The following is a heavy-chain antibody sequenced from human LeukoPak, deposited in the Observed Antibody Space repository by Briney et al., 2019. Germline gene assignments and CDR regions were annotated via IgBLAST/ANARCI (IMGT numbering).Heavy chain of an antibody. CDR1: GGTFSSYA. Sequence: ASVKVSCKASGGTFSSYAISWVRQAPGQGLEWIGWVGAYDGDTNYAEKVQGRVTMTTDTSTSTAYLELRSLRSDDTAVYYCASFGLQYFDSQSPFDYWGQGTLVTVSS. CDR2: VGAYDGDT. J-gene: IGHJ4*02. V-gene: IGHV1-18*01. D-gene: IGHD3-9*01. CDR3: ASFGLQYFDSQSPFDY.